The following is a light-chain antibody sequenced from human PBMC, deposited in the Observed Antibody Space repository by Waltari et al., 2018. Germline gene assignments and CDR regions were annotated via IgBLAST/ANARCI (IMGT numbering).Light chain of an antibody. V-gene: IGLV1-51*01. CDR3: GTWDSSLSAVV. CDR1: SSNIGNNY. Sequence: QSVLTQPPSVSAAPGPKVTISCSGSSSNIGNNYVFWYQHFPGTAPKLLISDNNKRPSGIPGRFSGSKSGTSATLDITGLQTGDEAHYYCGTWDSSLSAVVFGGGTKLTVL. J-gene: IGLJ2*01. CDR2: DNN.